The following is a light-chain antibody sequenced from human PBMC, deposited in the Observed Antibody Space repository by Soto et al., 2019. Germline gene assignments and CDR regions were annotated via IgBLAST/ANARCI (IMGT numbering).Light chain of an antibody. CDR2: KAS. J-gene: IGKJ4*01. Sequence: DIQMTEPPSTLSASVGDTVTITCRASQSISSWLAWYQQKPGKAPKLLIYKASSLESGVPSRFSGSGSGTEFTLTISSLQPDDFATYYCQQYNSYPLTFGGGTKVDIK. CDR1: QSISSW. CDR3: QQYNSYPLT. V-gene: IGKV1-5*03.